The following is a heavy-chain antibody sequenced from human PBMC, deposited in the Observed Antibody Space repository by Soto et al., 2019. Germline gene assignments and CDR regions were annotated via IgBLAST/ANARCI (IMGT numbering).Heavy chain of an antibody. V-gene: IGHV1-18*01. CDR1: GYTFTSYG. CDR3: ARVEITFGGVIVKFDY. J-gene: IGHJ4*02. Sequence: ASVKVSCKASGYTFTSYGISWVRQAPGQGLEWKGWISAYNGNTNYAQKLQGRVTMTTDTSTSTAYMELRSLRSDDTAVYYCARVEITFGGVIVKFDYWGQGTLVTVSS. D-gene: IGHD3-16*02. CDR2: ISAYNGNT.